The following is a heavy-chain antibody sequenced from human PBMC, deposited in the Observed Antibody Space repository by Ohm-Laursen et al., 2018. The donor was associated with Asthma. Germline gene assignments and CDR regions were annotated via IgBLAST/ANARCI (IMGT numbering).Heavy chain of an antibody. J-gene: IGHJ3*01. CDR3: VRDTRFAFHF. Sequence: SLRLSCSASGYTFSRYSIHWIRQAPGKGLEWVASISTASTFIYYADSVRGRFTTSRDNAENSVFLQMNSLRAEDTAIYYCVRDTRFAFHFWGQGTMVTVSS. V-gene: IGHV3-21*01. CDR1: GYTFSRYS. CDR2: ISTASTFI.